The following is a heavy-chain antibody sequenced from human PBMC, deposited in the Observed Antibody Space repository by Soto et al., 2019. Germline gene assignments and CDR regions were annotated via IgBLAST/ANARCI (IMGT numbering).Heavy chain of an antibody. CDR3: AKSGSPYPGTFDI. CDR2: IYYTGNT. D-gene: IGHD1-1*01. CDR1: GGSISSSNYF. J-gene: IGHJ3*02. Sequence: QLQLQESGPGLVKPSETLSLTCTVSGGSISSSNYFWGWIRQPPGKGLEWIGSIYYTGNTYFNPSVKSRVTIAVVTSKNQFSLEVNSVTAADAAVYYCAKSGSPYPGTFDIWGRGTMVTVSS. V-gene: IGHV4-39*01.